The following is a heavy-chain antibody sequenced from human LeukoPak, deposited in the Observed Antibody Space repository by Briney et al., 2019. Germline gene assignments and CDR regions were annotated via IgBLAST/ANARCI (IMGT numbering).Heavy chain of an antibody. D-gene: IGHD3-22*01. V-gene: IGHV1-69*13. CDR3: ARHYYDSSGYHGPHDAFDI. Sequence: SVKVSCKASGGTFSSYAISWVRQAPGQGLEWMGGIIPIFGTANYAQKFQGRVTITADESTSTAYMELRSLRSDDTAVYYCARHYYDSSGYHGPHDAFDIWGQGTMVTVSS. CDR1: GGTFSSYA. CDR2: IIPIFGTA. J-gene: IGHJ3*02.